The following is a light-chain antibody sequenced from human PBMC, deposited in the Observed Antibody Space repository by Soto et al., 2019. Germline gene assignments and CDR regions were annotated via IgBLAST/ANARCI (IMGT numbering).Light chain of an antibody. V-gene: IGKV3-11*01. CDR3: QQRSSWPRT. CDR2: DAS. Sequence: EIVWTQSPATLSLSPGERATLSCRASQSLSSYLAWYQQKPGQAPRLLIYDASSRAAGIPARFSGSGSGTDFTLTISSLEPADFAVYYCQQRSSWPRTFGQGTKLEI. J-gene: IGKJ2*01. CDR1: QSLSSY.